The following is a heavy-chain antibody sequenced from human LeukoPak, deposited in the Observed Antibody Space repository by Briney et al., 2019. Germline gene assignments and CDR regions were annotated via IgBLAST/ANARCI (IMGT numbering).Heavy chain of an antibody. D-gene: IGHD3-3*01. Sequence: GGSLRLSCAASGFTFSDYYMSWIRQAPGKGLEWVSYLSSSGTTIYYADSVKGRFTISRDNAKNSLYLQMNSLRAEDTAVYYCARDYDFWSGYYTGYLDYWGQGTLVTVSS. CDR1: GFTFSDYY. J-gene: IGHJ4*02. V-gene: IGHV3-11*04. CDR3: ARDYDFWSGYYTGYLDY. CDR2: LSSSGTTI.